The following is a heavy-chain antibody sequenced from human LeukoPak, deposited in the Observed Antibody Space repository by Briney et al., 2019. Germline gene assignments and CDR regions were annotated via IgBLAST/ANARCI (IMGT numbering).Heavy chain of an antibody. Sequence: PGGSLRLSCVASGLTFSRHAMSWVRQAPGKGLEWVSSISGSGGSTYYADSVKGRFTISRDNAKNTLYLQMNSLRAEDTAVYYCAKDYGDLKEDFWGQGTLVTVSS. CDR3: AKDYGDLKEDF. J-gene: IGHJ4*02. CDR2: ISGSGGST. V-gene: IGHV3-23*01. CDR1: GLTFSRHA. D-gene: IGHD4-17*01.